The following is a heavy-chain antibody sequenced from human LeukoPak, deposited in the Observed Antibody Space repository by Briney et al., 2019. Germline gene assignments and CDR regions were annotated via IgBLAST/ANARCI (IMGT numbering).Heavy chain of an antibody. CDR3: ARDKIVGATHFDY. J-gene: IGHJ4*02. D-gene: IGHD1-26*01. Sequence: PGGSLRLSCAASGFTFSSYEMNRVRQAPGKGLEWVSYISSSGSTIYYADSVKGRFTISRDNAKNSLYLQMNSLRAEDTALYYCARDKIVGATHFDYWGQGTLVTVSS. V-gene: IGHV3-48*03. CDR1: GFTFSSYE. CDR2: ISSSGSTI.